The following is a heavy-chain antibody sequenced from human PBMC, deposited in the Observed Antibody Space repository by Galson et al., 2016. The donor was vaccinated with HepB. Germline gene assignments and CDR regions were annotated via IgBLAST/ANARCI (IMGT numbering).Heavy chain of an antibody. CDR3: ARFHEDPYYYFYGMDV. CDR2: MNPNSGNT. V-gene: IGHV1-8*01. CDR1: GYTFTNYD. J-gene: IGHJ6*04. Sequence: SVKVSCKASGYTFTNYDINWVRQATGQGLEWMGWMNPNSGNTAYAQKFQGRVTMTRNTSISTAYMELSSLRSEDTAMYYCARFHEDPYYYFYGMDVWGKGTTVTVSS.